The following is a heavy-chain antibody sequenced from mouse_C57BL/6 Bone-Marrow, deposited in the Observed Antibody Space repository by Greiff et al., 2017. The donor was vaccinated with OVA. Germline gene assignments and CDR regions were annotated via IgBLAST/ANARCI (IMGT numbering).Heavy chain of an antibody. CDR1: GFTFSSYA. V-gene: IGHV5-4*01. CDR2: ISDGGSYT. Sequence: EVKLMESGGGLVKPGGSLKLSCAASGFTFSSYAMSWVRQTPEKRLEWVATISDGGSYTYYPDNVKGRFTISRDNAKNNLYLQMSHLKSEDTAMYYCARDEGTLQGYFDVWGTGTTVTVSS. J-gene: IGHJ1*03. CDR3: ARDEGTLQGYFDV. D-gene: IGHD1-1*01.